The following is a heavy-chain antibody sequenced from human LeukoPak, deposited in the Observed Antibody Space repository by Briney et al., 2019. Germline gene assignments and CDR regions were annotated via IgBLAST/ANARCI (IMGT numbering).Heavy chain of an antibody. V-gene: IGHV3-23*01. J-gene: IGHJ3*02. Sequence: GGSLRLSCVPSGFTFTSYAMNWVRQAPGKGLEWVSVISCNGGGTDYTDSVKGRFTISRDNSKNMLYLQMNSLRAEDTALYYCAKGIGENGIGNAFDIWGQGIMVTVSS. CDR3: AKGIGENGIGNAFDI. CDR1: GFTFTSYA. CDR2: ISCNGGGT. D-gene: IGHD4-17*01.